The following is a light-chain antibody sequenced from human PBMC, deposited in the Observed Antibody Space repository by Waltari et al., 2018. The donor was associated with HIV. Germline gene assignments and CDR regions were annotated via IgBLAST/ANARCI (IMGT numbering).Light chain of an antibody. CDR2: QNT. V-gene: IGLV3-1*01. CDR1: RLGDYY. Sequence: SFELTQSPSVSVSPGQTASITCSGDRLGDYYVCWYQQKPGQSPALVIYQNTKRPSGIPERCSGANSGDTSTLTSSGTQAMDEADYYWQAWDGVTGGFGTGTKVTVL. J-gene: IGLJ1*01. CDR3: QAWDGVTGG.